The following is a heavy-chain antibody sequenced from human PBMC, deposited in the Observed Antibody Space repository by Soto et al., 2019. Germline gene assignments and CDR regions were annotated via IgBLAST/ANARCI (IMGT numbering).Heavy chain of an antibody. D-gene: IGHD2-21*01. CDR1: GGSISSSSYY. CDR2: IYYSGST. CDR3: ARHRIVVVRRWFDP. V-gene: IGHV4-39*01. Sequence: SETLSLTCTVSGGSISSSSYYWGWIRQPPGKGLEWIGSIYYSGSTYYNPSLKSRVTISVDTSKNQFSLKLSSVTAADTAVYYCARHRIVVVRRWFDPWGQGTLVTVSS. J-gene: IGHJ5*02.